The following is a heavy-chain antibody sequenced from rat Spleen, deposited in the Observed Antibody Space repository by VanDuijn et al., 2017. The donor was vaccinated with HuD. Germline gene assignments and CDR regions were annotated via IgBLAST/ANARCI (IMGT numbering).Heavy chain of an antibody. CDR2: ISYDGSST. D-gene: IGHD4-3*01. V-gene: IGHV5-7*01. J-gene: IGHJ3*01. CDR1: GFTFSDYN. Sequence: EVQLVEPGGGLVQPGRSLKLSCAASGFTFSDYNMAWVRQAPKKGLEWVATISYDGSSTYYRDSVKGRFTISRDNAKSTLYLQMDSLRSEDTATYYCTSAEFGVGWFAYWGQGTLVTVSS. CDR3: TSAEFGVGWFAY.